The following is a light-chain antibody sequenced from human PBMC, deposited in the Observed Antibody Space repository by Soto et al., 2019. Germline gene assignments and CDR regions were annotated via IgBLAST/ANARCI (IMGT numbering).Light chain of an antibody. CDR1: RSNIGNNA. V-gene: IGLV1-44*01. J-gene: IGLJ3*02. CDR3: ATWDDSLNARGV. Sequence: QSVLTQTPSASGTPGQTVTISCSGSRSNIGNNAVSWYQQFPGTALKLLIYNNNQRPSGVPDRFSGSKSGTSASLAISGLQSEDEADYYCATWDDSLNARGVFGGGTQLTVL. CDR2: NNN.